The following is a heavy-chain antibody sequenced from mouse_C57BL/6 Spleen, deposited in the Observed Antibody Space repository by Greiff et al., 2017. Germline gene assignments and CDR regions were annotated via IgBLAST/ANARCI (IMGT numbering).Heavy chain of an antibody. CDR2: IYPGDGDT. Sequence: QVQLQQSGPELVKPGASVKISCKASGYAFSSSWMNWVKQRPGKGLEWIGRIYPGDGDTNYNGKFKGKATLTADNASSPAYMQLSSLTSEDSAVYFCARDGPEGKDYFDYWGQGTTLTVSS. CDR3: ARDGPEGKDYFDY. J-gene: IGHJ2*01. D-gene: IGHD2-1*01. CDR1: GYAFSSSW. V-gene: IGHV1-82*01.